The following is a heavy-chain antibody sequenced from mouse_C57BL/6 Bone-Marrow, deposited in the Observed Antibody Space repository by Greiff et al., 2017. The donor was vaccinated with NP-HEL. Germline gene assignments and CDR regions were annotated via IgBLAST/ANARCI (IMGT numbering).Heavy chain of an antibody. CDR3: ARTTLLLRGFDY. Sequence: VQLKESGPVLVKPGASVKMSCKASGYTFTDYYMNWVKQSHGKSLEWIGVINPYNGGTSYNQKFKGKATLTVDKSSSTAYMELNSLTSEDSAVYSCARTTLLLRGFDYWGQGTTLTVSS. D-gene: IGHD1-1*01. CDR2: INPYNGGT. J-gene: IGHJ2*01. V-gene: IGHV1-19*01. CDR1: GYTFTDYY.